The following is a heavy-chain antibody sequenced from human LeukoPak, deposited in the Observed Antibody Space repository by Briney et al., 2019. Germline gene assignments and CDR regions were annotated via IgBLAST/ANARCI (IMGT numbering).Heavy chain of an antibody. CDR2: IRYDGSNK. Sequence: GGSLRLSCAASGFTFSSYGMHWVRQAPGKGLEWVAFIRYDGSNKYYADSVKGRFTISRDNSKNTLYLQMNSLRAEDTAVYYCAKARDIVVVPAAIDYWGQGTLVTVSS. V-gene: IGHV3-30*02. CDR3: AKARDIVVVPAAIDY. CDR1: GFTFSSYG. J-gene: IGHJ4*02. D-gene: IGHD2-2*01.